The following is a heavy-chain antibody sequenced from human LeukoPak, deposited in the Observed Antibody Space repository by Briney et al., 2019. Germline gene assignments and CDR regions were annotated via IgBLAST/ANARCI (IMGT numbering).Heavy chain of an antibody. Sequence: GASVKVSCKASGYTFTGYYMHWVRQAPGQGLEWMGWINPNSGGTNYAQKFQGRVTMTRDTPISTAYMELSRLRSDDTAVYYCARDVTYSSGWYDWFDPWGQGTLVTVSS. D-gene: IGHD6-19*01. J-gene: IGHJ5*02. V-gene: IGHV1-2*02. CDR1: GYTFTGYY. CDR2: INPNSGGT. CDR3: ARDVTYSSGWYDWFDP.